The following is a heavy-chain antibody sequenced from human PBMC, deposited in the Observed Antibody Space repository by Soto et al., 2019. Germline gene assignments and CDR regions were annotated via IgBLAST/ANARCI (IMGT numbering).Heavy chain of an antibody. V-gene: IGHV3-74*01. CDR2: INNDGSDT. J-gene: IGHJ4*02. CDR3: ARGALGANFDY. CDR1: GFTFTTYW. Sequence: GGSLRLSCAASGFTFTTYWLHWVRQVPGKGLVWVSRINNDGSDTVYADSVKGRFTISRDNAKNTLFLQMNSLRAEDTAVYYCARGALGANFDYWGQGSQVTVSS. D-gene: IGHD1-26*01.